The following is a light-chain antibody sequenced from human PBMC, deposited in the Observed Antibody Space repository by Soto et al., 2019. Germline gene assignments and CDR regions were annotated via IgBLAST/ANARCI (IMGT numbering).Light chain of an antibody. V-gene: IGKV1-39*01. J-gene: IGKJ1*01. CDR1: QGISTY. CDR2: AAS. Sequence: DIQMTQSPSSLSASVGDRLTITCRASQGISTYLNWYQQKPGKAPKLLIYAASTLQSAVPSRFSGSGSETDFTLTISSLQPDDFETYSCQQNYSATWTFGQGTRVDIX. CDR3: QQNYSATWT.